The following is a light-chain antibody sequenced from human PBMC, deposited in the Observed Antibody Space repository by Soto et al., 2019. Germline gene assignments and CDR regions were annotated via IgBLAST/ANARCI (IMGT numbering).Light chain of an antibody. CDR1: SSNIGTYT. Sequence: QSVLTQPPSASGTPGQRVTISCSGSSSNIGTYTVDWYQQVPGTAPKLLIYSNHQRPSGVPDRFSGSRSGTSASLAISGLQSEDEADYYCSSYSRNTLFVFGSGTKVTVL. CDR2: SNH. CDR3: SSYSRNTLFV. V-gene: IGLV1-44*01. J-gene: IGLJ1*01.